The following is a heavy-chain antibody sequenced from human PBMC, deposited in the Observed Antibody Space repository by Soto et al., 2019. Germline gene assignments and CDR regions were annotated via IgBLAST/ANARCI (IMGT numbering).Heavy chain of an antibody. CDR1: GFTFDDYS. V-gene: IGHV3-20*04. J-gene: IGHJ4*02. Sequence: EVHLVESGGRVVRPGGSLRLSCAASGFTFDDYSMTWVRQTPGKGLEWVSDINWNGGSTGYADSVRGRFTISRDNAKNSLYLQMNSLRAEDTALYYCARLYSSSYFYFDYWGQGTLVTVSS. CDR3: ARLYSSSYFYFDY. D-gene: IGHD6-13*01. CDR2: INWNGGST.